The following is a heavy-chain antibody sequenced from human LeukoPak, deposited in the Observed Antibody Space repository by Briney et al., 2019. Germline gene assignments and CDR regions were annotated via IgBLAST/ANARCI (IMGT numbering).Heavy chain of an antibody. D-gene: IGHD5-24*01. J-gene: IGHJ4*02. V-gene: IGHV4-38-2*02. CDR2: IYHSGST. CDR1: GYSISSGYY. CDR3: ARGDDYGDS. Sequence: SETLSLTCTVSGYSISSGYYWGWIRQPPGKGLEWIGSIYHSGSTYYNPSLKSRVTISVDTSKNQFSLKLSSVTAADTAVYYCARGDDYGDSWGQGTLVTVSS.